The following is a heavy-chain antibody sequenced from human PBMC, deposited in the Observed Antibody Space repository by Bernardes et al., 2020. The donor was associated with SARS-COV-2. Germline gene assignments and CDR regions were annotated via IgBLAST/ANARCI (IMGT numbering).Heavy chain of an antibody. Sequence: SETLSLTCTVSGGSVSGGNYYWNWIRQPAGKGLEWIGRIYTSGSPQYNPSLKSGVTISLDTSKNHVSLKLTSVTAADTGIYYCARGYELMMYGGYYGLDVWGQGTTVTVSS. CDR3: ARGYELMMYGGYYGLDV. J-gene: IGHJ6*02. V-gene: IGHV4-61*02. CDR2: IYTSGSP. D-gene: IGHD2-8*01. CDR1: GGSVSGGNYY.